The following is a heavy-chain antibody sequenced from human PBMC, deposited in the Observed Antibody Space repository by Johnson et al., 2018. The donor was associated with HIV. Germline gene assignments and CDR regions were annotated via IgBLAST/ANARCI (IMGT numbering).Heavy chain of an antibody. D-gene: IGHD6-25*01. Sequence: QVQLVESGGVVVQPVRSLRLSCAVSGFTFRSYGVHWVRQAPGKGLEWVAVISYDGSNEYYADSVKGRFTISRDNSKNTVYLEMNSLRAEDTAVYYCAKGGIDAFDIWGQGTMVTVSS. CDR2: ISYDGSNE. J-gene: IGHJ3*02. V-gene: IGHV3-30*18. CDR3: AKGGIDAFDI. CDR1: GFTFRSYG.